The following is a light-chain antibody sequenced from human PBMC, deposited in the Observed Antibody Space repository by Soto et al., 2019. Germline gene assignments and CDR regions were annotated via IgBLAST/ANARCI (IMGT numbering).Light chain of an antibody. Sequence: QSALTQPASVSGSPGQSIAISCTGTRSDVGAYNYVSWYQQHPGKAPKLMISEVTNRPSGVSDRFSGSKSGNTASLTISGLKAEDEDDYYCSSFTSRFTFVFGTGTKVTGL. CDR1: RSDVGAYNY. J-gene: IGLJ1*01. CDR2: EVT. V-gene: IGLV2-14*01. CDR3: SSFTSRFTFV.